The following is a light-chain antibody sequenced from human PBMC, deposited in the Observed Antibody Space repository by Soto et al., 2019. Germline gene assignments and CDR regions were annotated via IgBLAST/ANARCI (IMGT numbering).Light chain of an antibody. CDR1: QTISND. Sequence: EVVMTQSPATVSVSPREGVTLSCRASQTISNDLAWHQQKPGQAPRLLIYGASTRATGVPARFSGGGSGTEFTHPIGSLQSEDCAFYYCYHNKKRRPVTFGGGTKVE. V-gene: IGKV3-15*01. J-gene: IGKJ4*01. CDR3: YHNKKRRPVT. CDR2: GAS.